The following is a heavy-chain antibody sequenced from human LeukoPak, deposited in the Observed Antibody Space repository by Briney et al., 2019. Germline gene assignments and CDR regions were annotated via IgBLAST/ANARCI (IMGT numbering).Heavy chain of an antibody. J-gene: IGHJ4*02. V-gene: IGHV3-23*01. CDR1: GFTFSSYA. D-gene: IGHD2-2*01. Sequence: GGSLRLSCAASGFTFSSYAMSWVRQAPGKGLEWVSAISGSGGSTYYADSVKGRFTISRDNSKNTLYLQMNSLRAEDTAVYYCAKDLYCSSTSCYYYSYYFDYWGQGTLVTVSS. CDR2: ISGSGGST. CDR3: AKDLYCSSTSCYYYSYYFDY.